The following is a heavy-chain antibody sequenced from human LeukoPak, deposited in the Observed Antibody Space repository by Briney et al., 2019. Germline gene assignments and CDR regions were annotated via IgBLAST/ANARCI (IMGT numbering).Heavy chain of an antibody. J-gene: IGHJ4*02. CDR2: ISAYNGNT. D-gene: IGHD6-13*01. CDR1: GYTFTGYY. CDR3: ARESSSWHPSFDY. V-gene: IGHV1-18*04. Sequence: ASVKVSCKASGYTFTGYYIHWVRQALGQGLEWVGWISAYNGNTNYAQKLQDRVTVTTDISTSTAYMELRSLRSDDTAVYYCARESSSWHPSFDYWGQGTLVTVSS.